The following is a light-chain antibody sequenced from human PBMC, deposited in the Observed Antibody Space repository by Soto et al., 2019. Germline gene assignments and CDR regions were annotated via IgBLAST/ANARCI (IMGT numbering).Light chain of an antibody. V-gene: IGLV2-8*01. CDR2: EVT. J-gene: IGLJ3*02. CDR1: SSDVGAYNY. CDR3: SLFEPGHPWV. Sequence: QSALTQPPSASGSPGQSVTISCTGTSSDVGAYNYVSWYQQHAGKAPKLVIYEVTKRPAGVPDRVPGSKSANTASLTASVLLAEGEADNYVSLFEPGHPWVLGGRSKLPVL.